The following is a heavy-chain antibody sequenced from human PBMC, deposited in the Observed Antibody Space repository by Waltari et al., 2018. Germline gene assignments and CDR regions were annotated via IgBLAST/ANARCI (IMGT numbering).Heavy chain of an antibody. D-gene: IGHD2-15*01. CDR3: ARGPRPYCSGGSCYSSWFDP. CDR2: IYHSGTT. CDR1: GGSISSSHW. V-gene: IGHV4-4*02. J-gene: IGHJ5*02. Sequence: QVQLQESGPGLVKPSGTLSLTCAVSGGSISSSHWWSWVRHPPGTGREWIGEIYHSGTTNYNPSLKSRVTISVDKSKNQFSLKLSSVTAADTAVYYCARGPRPYCSGGSCYSSWFDPWGQGTLVTVSS.